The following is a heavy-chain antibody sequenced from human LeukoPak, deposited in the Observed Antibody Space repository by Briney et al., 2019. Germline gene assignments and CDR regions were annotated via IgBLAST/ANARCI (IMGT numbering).Heavy chain of an antibody. Sequence: ASVKVSCKASGYTFTGYYMHWVRQAPGQGLEWMGWINPNSGGTNYAQKFQGWVTMTRDTSISTAYMELSRLRSDDTAVYYCATRGYSRELGFYYMDVWGKGTTVTVSS. V-gene: IGHV1-2*04. CDR3: ATRGYSRELGFYYMDV. J-gene: IGHJ6*03. CDR2: INPNSGGT. CDR1: GYTFTGYY. D-gene: IGHD5-18*01.